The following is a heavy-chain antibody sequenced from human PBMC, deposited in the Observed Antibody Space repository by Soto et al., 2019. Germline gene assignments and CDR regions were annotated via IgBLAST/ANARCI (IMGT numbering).Heavy chain of an antibody. D-gene: IGHD2-8*01. CDR1: GFTFSSYS. CDR2: ISSSSSTI. Sequence: EVQLVESGGGLVQPGGSLRLSCAASGFTFSSYSMNWVRQAPGKGLEWVSYISSSSSTIYYADSVKGRLTISRDNAKNSLYLQMNSLRDEDTAVYYCARVDSVWPSHLKNWGQGTLVTVSS. CDR3: ARVDSVWPSHLKN. V-gene: IGHV3-48*02. J-gene: IGHJ4*02.